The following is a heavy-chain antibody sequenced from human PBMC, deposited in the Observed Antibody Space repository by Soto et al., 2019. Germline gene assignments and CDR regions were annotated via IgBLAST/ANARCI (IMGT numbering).Heavy chain of an antibody. CDR3: ARGENSKDRIKYNYHGMEV. Sequence: ASVEVSCKASGYTFTGYYMHWVRLAPGQGLDWMGWINPNSGGTNYAQKFQGRVTMTTDTSISTAYMELSRLRSDDTAVYYCARGENSKDRIKYNYHGMEVWGQGTTVAVSS. D-gene: IGHD1-26*01. CDR1: GYTFTGYY. J-gene: IGHJ6*02. CDR2: INPNSGGT. V-gene: IGHV1-2*02.